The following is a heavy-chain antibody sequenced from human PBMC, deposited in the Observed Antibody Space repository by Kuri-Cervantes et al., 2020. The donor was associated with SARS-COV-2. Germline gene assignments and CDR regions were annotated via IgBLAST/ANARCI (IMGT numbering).Heavy chain of an antibody. V-gene: IGHV3-30*04. CDR3: ARGYEFVGERYAIDI. CDR2: ISYDGSNK. Sequence: GGSLRLSCAASGFTFSSYAMHWVRQAPGKGLEWVAVISYDGSNKYYADSVKGRFTISRDNSKNTLYLQMNSLRAEDTAVYYCARGYEFVGERYAIDIWGQGTMVTVSS. D-gene: IGHD3-3*01. J-gene: IGHJ3*02. CDR1: GFTFSSYA.